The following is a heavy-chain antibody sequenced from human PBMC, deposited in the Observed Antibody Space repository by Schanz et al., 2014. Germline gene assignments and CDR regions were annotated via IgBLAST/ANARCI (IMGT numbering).Heavy chain of an antibody. CDR3: AKEGSIYWDRSVDY. J-gene: IGHJ4*02. D-gene: IGHD1-26*01. CDR2: TSNDGSFT. CDR1: GFTFSDSW. Sequence: EVQLVESGGGLVKPGGSLRLSCAASGFTFSDSWMHWVRQAPGKGLVWVSRTSNDGSFTTFADSVKGRFTISRDNAKNSLYLQMNSLRAEDTAVYYCAKEGSIYWDRSVDYWGQGTLVTVSS. V-gene: IGHV3-74*01.